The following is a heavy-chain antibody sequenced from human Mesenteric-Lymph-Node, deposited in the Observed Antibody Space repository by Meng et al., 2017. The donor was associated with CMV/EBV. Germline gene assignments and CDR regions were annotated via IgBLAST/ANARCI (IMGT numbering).Heavy chain of an antibody. CDR2: VDWDDDT. CDR3: ARSYYSDFWTGGSTFDY. J-gene: IGHJ4*02. V-gene: IGHV2-70D*14. CDR1: GFSLSTSGMR. Sequence: SGPTLVKPTQTLTLTCTVSGFSLSTSGMRVSWIRQPPGKALEWLARVDWDDDTFYSTSLKTRLTIFKDTSKNQVVLTMTNMEPVDTATYYCARSYYSDFWTGGSTFDYWGQGTLVTVSS. D-gene: IGHD3-3*01.